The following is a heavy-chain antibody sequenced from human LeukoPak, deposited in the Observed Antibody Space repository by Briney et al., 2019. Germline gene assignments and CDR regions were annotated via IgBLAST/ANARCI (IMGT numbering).Heavy chain of an antibody. V-gene: IGHV1-24*01. D-gene: IGHD2-15*01. CDR3: ATVVVVAATPSDY. J-gene: IGHJ4*02. Sequence: ASVKVSCKVSGYTLTELSMHWVRQAPGKGLEWMGGFDPEDGETIYAQKFQGRVTMTEVTSTDTAYMELSSLRSEDTAVYYCATVVVVAATPSDYWGQGTLVTVSS. CDR1: GYTLTELS. CDR2: FDPEDGET.